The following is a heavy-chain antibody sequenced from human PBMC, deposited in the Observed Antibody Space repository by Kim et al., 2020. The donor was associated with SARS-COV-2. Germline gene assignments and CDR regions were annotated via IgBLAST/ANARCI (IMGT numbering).Heavy chain of an antibody. Sequence: SETLSLTCTVSGGSISSYYWGWIRQPPGKGLEWIGYISYDGSTKYNHSLKSRVTISVDTSKNQVSLKLNSVTAADTAVHYCVRVTGGSGWYLDYWGQGT. CDR1: GGSISSYY. J-gene: IGHJ4*02. CDR3: VRVTGGSGWYLDY. D-gene: IGHD6-19*01. V-gene: IGHV4-59*01. CDR2: ISYDGST.